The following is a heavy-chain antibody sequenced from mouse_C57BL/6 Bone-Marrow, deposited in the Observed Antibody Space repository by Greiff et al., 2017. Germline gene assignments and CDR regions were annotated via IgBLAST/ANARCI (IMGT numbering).Heavy chain of an antibody. CDR1: GYTFTSYW. Sequence: VQLQQPGAELVKPGASVKLSCKASGYTFTSYWMQWVKQRPGQGLEWIGEIDPSDSYTNYNQKFKGKATLTVDTSSSTAYMQLSSLTSEDSAVYYCARGTTVVLYYFDYWGQGTTLTVSS. CDR3: ARGTTVVLYYFDY. CDR2: IDPSDSYT. V-gene: IGHV1-50*01. J-gene: IGHJ2*01. D-gene: IGHD1-1*01.